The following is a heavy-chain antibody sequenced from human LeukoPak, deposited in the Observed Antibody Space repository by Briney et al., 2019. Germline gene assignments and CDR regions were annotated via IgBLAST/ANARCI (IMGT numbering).Heavy chain of an antibody. D-gene: IGHD6-19*01. CDR3: ARATDFSSGWLLDQ. J-gene: IGHJ4*02. Sequence: SETLSLTCTVSGGSISSHYWTWIRQPAGKGLEWIGRIYTSGSTNYNPSLKSRVTMSVDTSKNQFSLKVSSVTAADTGVYHCARATDFSSGWLLDQWGQGSLVTVSS. V-gene: IGHV4-4*07. CDR1: GGSISSHY. CDR2: IYTSGST.